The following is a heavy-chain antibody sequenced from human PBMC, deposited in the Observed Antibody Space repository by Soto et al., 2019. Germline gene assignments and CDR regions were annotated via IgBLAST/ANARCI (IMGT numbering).Heavy chain of an antibody. CDR1: GFSLSTSGVG. CDR3: ARGVTSGSYLGDWFDP. CDR2: IYWNDDK. Sequence: SGPTLVQPTQTLTLTCTFSGFSLSTSGVGVGWIRQPPGKALEWLALIYWNDDKRYSPSLKSRLTITKDTSKNQVVLTMTNMDPVDTATYYCARGVTSGSYLGDWFDPWGQGTLVTVSS. J-gene: IGHJ5*02. D-gene: IGHD3-10*01. V-gene: IGHV2-5*01.